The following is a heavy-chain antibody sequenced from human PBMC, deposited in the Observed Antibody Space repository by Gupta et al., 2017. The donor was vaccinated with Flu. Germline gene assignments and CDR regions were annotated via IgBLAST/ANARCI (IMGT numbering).Heavy chain of an antibody. D-gene: IGHD2/OR15-2a*01. CDR3: ARRITYGKTFDY. J-gene: IGHJ4*02. Sequence: QLQLQESGPGLVKPSETLSLICTVSGGSISDTSYYWGWIRQPPGKGLEWIGNVGYSGNTFYNPSLKSRVTISVYTSKNQFSLKLSSVTAADTAVYYCARRITYGKTFDYWGQGSLVTVSS. CDR2: VGYSGNT. V-gene: IGHV4-39*01. CDR1: GGSISDTSYY.